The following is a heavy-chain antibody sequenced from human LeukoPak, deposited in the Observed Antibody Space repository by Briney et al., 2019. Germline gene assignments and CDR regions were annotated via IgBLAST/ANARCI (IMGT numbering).Heavy chain of an antibody. J-gene: IGHJ5*02. CDR3: APQLVHVGWFDP. CDR2: IYYSGST. V-gene: IGHV4-59*01. Sequence: SETLSLTCTVSGGSISSYYWSWIRQPPGKGLEWIGYIYYSGSTNYNPSLKSRVTISVDTSKNQFSLKLSSVTAADTAVYYCAPQLVHVGWFDPWGQGTLVTVSS. D-gene: IGHD6-13*01. CDR1: GGSISSYY.